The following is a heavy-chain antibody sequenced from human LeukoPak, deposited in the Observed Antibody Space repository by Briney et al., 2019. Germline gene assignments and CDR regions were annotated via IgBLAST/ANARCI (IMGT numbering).Heavy chain of an antibody. D-gene: IGHD3-16*01. CDR3: VRYYDLQYFDY. CDR1: GHSFTSYW. Sequence: GESLKISCKGSGHSFTSYWIGWVRQMPGKGLEWMGIIYPSDSDTRYSPSFQGQVTISADKSISTAYLQWSSLKASDTAMYYCVRYYDLQYFDYWGQGTLVTVSS. V-gene: IGHV5-51*01. CDR2: IYPSDSDT. J-gene: IGHJ4*02.